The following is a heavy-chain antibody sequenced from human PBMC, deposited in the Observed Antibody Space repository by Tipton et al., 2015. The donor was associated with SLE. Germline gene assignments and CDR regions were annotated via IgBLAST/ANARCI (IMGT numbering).Heavy chain of an antibody. CDR3: AKVEVYYFDY. CDR1: GFTLGDYA. J-gene: IGHJ4*02. CDR2: IVGSGVNI. V-gene: IGHV3-23*01. Sequence: SLRLSCFGSGFTLGDYALSWVRQAPGKGLEWVSTIVGSGVNIYYAESVKGRFTISRDNSKNTVYLQMNSLRAEDTAVYYCAKVEVYYFDYWGQGTLVTVSS.